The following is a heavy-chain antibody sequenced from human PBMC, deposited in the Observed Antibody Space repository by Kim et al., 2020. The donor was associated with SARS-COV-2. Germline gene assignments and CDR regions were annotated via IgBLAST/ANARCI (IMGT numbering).Heavy chain of an antibody. D-gene: IGHD2-8*01. CDR2: ISYDGSNK. V-gene: IGHV3-30*18. CDR3: AKLPGYAPGAFDI. J-gene: IGHJ3*02. CDR1: GFTFSSYG. Sequence: GGSLRLSCAASGFTFSSYGMHWVRQAPGKGLEWVAVISYDGSNKYYADSVKGRFTISRDNSKNTLYLQMNSLRAEDTAVYYCAKLPGYAPGAFDIWGQGTMVTVSS.